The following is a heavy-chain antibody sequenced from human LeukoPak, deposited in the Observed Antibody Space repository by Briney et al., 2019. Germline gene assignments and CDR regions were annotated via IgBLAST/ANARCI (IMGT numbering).Heavy chain of an antibody. CDR3: ARRIAARGWFDP. D-gene: IGHD6-6*01. Sequence: SETLSLTCTVSGGSISSSSYYWGWIRQPPGKGLEWIGSIYYSGSTYYNPSLKSRVTISVDTSKNQFSLKLSSVTAADTAVYYCARRIAARGWFDPWGQGTLVTVSS. CDR2: IYYSGST. V-gene: IGHV4-39*07. J-gene: IGHJ5*02. CDR1: GGSISSSSYY.